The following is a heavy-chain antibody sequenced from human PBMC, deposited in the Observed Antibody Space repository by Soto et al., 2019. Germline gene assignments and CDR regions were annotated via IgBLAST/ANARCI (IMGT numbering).Heavy chain of an antibody. V-gene: IGHV1-58*01. Sequence: SVKVSCKASGFTFTSSAVQWVRQARGQRLEWIGWIVVGSGNTNYAQKFQERVTITRDMSTSTAYMELSSLRSEDTAVYYCAADLSSSGYPRFDYWGQGTLVTVSS. J-gene: IGHJ4*02. D-gene: IGHD3-22*01. CDR2: IVVGSGNT. CDR3: AADLSSSGYPRFDY. CDR1: GFTFTSSA.